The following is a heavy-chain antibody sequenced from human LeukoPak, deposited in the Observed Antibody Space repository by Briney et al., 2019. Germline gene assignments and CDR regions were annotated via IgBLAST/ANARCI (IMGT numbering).Heavy chain of an antibody. CDR1: GHTFTSYA. CDR2: INAGNGNT. V-gene: IGHV1-3*01. CDR3: AREGKYGDCLDH. J-gene: IGHJ4*02. D-gene: IGHD4-17*01. Sequence: ASVKVSCKASGHTFTSYAMHWVRQAPGQRLEWMGWINAGNGNTKYSQKFQGRVTITADESTSTAYMELSSLRSEDTAVYYCAREGKYGDCLDHWGQGTLVTVSS.